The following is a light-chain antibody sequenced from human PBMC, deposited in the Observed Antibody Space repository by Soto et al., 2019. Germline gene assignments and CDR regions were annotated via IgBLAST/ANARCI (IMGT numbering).Light chain of an antibody. J-gene: IGKJ5*01. CDR2: GAS. Sequence: EMVMTQSPATLSVSPGERATLSCRASQSVSSNLAWYQQKPGQAPRLLIYGASTRATGIPARFSGSGSGTEFTLTISSLQSEDFAVYYCQQYSSSPPVTFGQGTRLEIK. CDR3: QQYSSSPPVT. CDR1: QSVSSN. V-gene: IGKV3-15*01.